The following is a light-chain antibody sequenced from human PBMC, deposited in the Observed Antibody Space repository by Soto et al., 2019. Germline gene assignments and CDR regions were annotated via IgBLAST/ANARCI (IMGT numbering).Light chain of an antibody. V-gene: IGKV3-20*01. CDR3: QLYGGSPPRGT. J-gene: IGKJ3*01. Sequence: EVVLTQSPATLSLSPGARATLSCRASQSIDVGHLAWYQHKGGHAPRLLIHAASTRAPGVPERFSGRGFGASYRLIIDRLEPEDFALYYCQLYGGSPPRGTFGPGTTV. CDR2: AAS. CDR1: QSIDVGH.